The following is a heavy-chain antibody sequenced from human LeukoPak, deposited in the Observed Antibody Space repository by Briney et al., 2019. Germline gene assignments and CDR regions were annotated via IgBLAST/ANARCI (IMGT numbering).Heavy chain of an antibody. CDR2: IIPILDTT. Sequence: SVKVSCKASGGTFSSDAINWVRQAPGQGLEWMGRIIPILDTTNYAQKFQGRVTITADKSTSTAYMELSSLRSADTAVYYCARFEAYYDALGGMDVWGQGTTVTVSS. J-gene: IGHJ6*02. D-gene: IGHD3-22*01. CDR3: ARFEAYYDALGGMDV. V-gene: IGHV1-69*04. CDR1: GGTFSSDA.